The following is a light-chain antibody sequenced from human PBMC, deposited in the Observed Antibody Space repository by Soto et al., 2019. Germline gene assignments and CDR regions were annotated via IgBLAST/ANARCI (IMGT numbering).Light chain of an antibody. J-gene: IGLJ1*01. CDR2: EVS. V-gene: IGLV2-14*01. Sequence: QSALTQPASVSGSPGQSITISCTGTSSDVGGYNYVSWYQQHPGKAPKFMIYEVSNRPSGVSNRFSGSKSGNTASLTISGLQAEDEAEDYGLAYTITSTPWGVGTGTKLTVL. CDR3: LAYTITSTPWG. CDR1: SSDVGGYNY.